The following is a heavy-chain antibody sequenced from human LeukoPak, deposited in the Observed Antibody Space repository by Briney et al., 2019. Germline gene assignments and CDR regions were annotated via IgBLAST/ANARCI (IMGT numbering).Heavy chain of an antibody. CDR3: AGGSSWPGLSY. D-gene: IGHD6-13*01. CDR2: IYTDGST. V-gene: IGHV3-53*01. CDR1: GFTVCGNY. J-gene: IGHJ4*02. Sequence: GGSLRLSCAATGFTVCGNYMNWVRQARGKGVEWVSVIYTDGSTSYADSVKGRITTSRDNSKNPLYLQMNSLRAEDTAVYFCAGGSSWPGLSYWGQGTLLTVSS.